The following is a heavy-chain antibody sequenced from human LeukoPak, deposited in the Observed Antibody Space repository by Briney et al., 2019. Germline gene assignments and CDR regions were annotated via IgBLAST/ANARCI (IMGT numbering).Heavy chain of an antibody. CDR2: INPNSGGT. Sequence: APVKVSCKASGYTFTGYYMHWVRQAPGQGLEWMGRINPNSGGTNYAQKFQGRVTMTRDTSISTAYMELSRLRSDDTAVYYCASLGEVLWDYYFDYWGQGTLVTVSS. J-gene: IGHJ4*02. D-gene: IGHD1-26*01. V-gene: IGHV1-2*06. CDR3: ASLGEVLWDYYFDY. CDR1: GYTFTGYY.